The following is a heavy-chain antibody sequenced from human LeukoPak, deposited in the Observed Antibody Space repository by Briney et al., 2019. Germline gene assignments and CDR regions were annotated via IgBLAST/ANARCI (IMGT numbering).Heavy chain of an antibody. J-gene: IGHJ4*02. CDR1: GFTISWAW. CDR2: IKSKTDGETT. D-gene: IGHD6-13*01. Sequence: TGGSLRLSCAASGFTISWAWMSWVRQAPGKGLEWVGRIKSKTDGETTDCAAPVRGRFTLSRDDSKNTVYLQMNSLKTEDTAVYYCTTDAATIAAAGTGPYWGQGALVTVSS. V-gene: IGHV3-15*01. CDR3: TTDAATIAAAGTGPY.